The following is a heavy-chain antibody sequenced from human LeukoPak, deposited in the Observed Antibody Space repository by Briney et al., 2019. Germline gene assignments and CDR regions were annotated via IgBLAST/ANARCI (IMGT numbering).Heavy chain of an antibody. D-gene: IGHD7-27*01. CDR2: IYYSGST. V-gene: IGHV4-59*01. J-gene: IGHJ4*02. CDR3: ATVITGGLWD. CDR1: GGSISSYY. Sequence: PSETLSLTCTVSGGSISSYYWSWIRQPPGKELEWIGYIYYSGSTNYNPSLKSRVTIAVDTSKNQFSLKLSSVTAADTAVYYCATVITGGLWDWGQGTLVTVSS.